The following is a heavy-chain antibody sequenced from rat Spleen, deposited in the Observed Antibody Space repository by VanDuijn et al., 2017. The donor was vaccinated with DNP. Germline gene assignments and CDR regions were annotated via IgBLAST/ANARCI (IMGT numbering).Heavy chain of an antibody. J-gene: IGHJ2*01. V-gene: IGHV5-25*01. CDR2: ITSSGGST. Sequence: EVQLVESGGGLVQPGRSLKLSCAASGFTFSDYNMAWVRQAPKKGLEWVASITSSGGSTYYPDSVKGRFTISRDNAKNTLYLQMDSLGSEDTATYYCTRRDSSLLLHGFFDYWGQGVMVTVSS. CDR3: TRRDSSLLLHGFFDY. D-gene: IGHD1-1*01. CDR1: GFTFSDYN.